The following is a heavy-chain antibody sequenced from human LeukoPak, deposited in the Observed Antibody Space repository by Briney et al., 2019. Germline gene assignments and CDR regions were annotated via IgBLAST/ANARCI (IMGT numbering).Heavy chain of an antibody. V-gene: IGHV4-34*01. D-gene: IGHD3-3*01. Sequence: SETLSLTCAVYGGSFSGYYWSWIRQPPGKGLEWIGVINHSGSTNYNPSLKSRVTISVDTSKNQFSLKLSSVTAADTAVYYCARERPYYDFWSGYYTRENWFDPWGQGTLVTVSS. J-gene: IGHJ5*02. CDR2: INHSGST. CDR1: GGSFSGYY. CDR3: ARERPYYDFWSGYYTRENWFDP.